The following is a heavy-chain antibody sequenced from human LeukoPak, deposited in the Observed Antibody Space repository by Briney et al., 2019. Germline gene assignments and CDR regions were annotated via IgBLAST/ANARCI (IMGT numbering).Heavy chain of an antibody. CDR1: GGSISSGSYY. CDR2: IYTSGST. D-gene: IGHD2-15*01. Sequence: SETLSLTCTVSGGSISSGSYYWSWMRQPAGKGLEWIGRIYTSGSTNYNPSLKSRVTISVDTSKNQFSLKLSSVTAADTAVYYCARDYSLDVWGKGTTVTVSS. J-gene: IGHJ6*04. V-gene: IGHV4-61*02. CDR3: ARDYSLDV.